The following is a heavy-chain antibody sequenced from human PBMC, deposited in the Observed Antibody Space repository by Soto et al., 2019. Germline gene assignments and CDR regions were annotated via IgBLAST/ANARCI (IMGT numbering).Heavy chain of an antibody. CDR3: VRDQTAMVSKYYYGMDV. CDR1: GFMFSGYW. D-gene: IGHD5-18*01. V-gene: IGHV3-7*01. Sequence: GGSLSLSCAGSGFMFSGYWMTWVRQAPGKGLEWVANIDQEGSEKYYVDSVKGRFTISRDNARNSVYLQMNSLRIEDTAVYYRVRDQTAMVSKYYYGMDVWGQGTTVIVSS. CDR2: IDQEGSEK. J-gene: IGHJ6*02.